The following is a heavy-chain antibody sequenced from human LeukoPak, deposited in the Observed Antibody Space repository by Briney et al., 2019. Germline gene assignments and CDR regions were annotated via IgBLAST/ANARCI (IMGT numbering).Heavy chain of an antibody. CDR3: ARGPGDIVVVPAASKRFDP. D-gene: IGHD2-2*01. CDR2: IYTSGST. CDR1: GGSISSYY. Sequence: PSETLSLTCTVSGGSISSYYWSWIRQPAGKGLEWIGRIYTSGSTNYNPSLKSRVTMSVDTSKNQFSLKLSSVTAADTAVYYCARGPGDIVVVPAASKRFDPWGQGTLVTVSS. V-gene: IGHV4-4*07. J-gene: IGHJ5*02.